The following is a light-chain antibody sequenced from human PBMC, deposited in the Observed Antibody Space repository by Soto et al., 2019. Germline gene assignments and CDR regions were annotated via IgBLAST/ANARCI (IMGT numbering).Light chain of an antibody. Sequence: QSVLTQPASVSGSPGQSITISCTGTSSDVCGYNYVSWYQQYPGKAPTLMIYDVSNRPSGVSNRFSGSKSGNTASLTISGLQAGDEADYYCSSFTSSSTLRYVFGTGTKVTVL. J-gene: IGLJ1*01. CDR3: SSFTSSSTLRYV. CDR1: SSDVCGYNY. CDR2: DVS. V-gene: IGLV2-14*01.